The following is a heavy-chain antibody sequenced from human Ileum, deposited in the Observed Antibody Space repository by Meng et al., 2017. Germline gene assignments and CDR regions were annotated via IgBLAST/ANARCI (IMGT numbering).Heavy chain of an antibody. D-gene: IGHD3-10*01. V-gene: IGHV4-61*01. J-gene: IGHJ4*02. Sequence: QGQRQESGPGLVRPSETLSLTCTVSGGSVSSASYYWSWIRQPPGKGLEWIGLIHYSGSRNYNPSLKSRVTMSVDTSKNQVSLRLTSVTAADTAVYYCARFYGSGTFEVHNYWGQGTLVTVSS. CDR2: IHYSGSR. CDR1: GGSVSSASYY. CDR3: ARFYGSGTFEVHNY.